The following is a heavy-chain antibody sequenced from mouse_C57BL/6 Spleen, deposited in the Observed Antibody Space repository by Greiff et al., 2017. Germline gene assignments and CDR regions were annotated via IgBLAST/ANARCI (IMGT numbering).Heavy chain of an antibody. J-gene: IGHJ4*01. CDR2: IYPRSGNT. Sequence: QVQLQQSGAELARPGASVKLSCKASGYTFTSYGISWVKQRTGQGLEWIGEIYPRSGNTYYNEKFKGKATLTADKSSSTAYMELRSLTSEDSAVYFCARSEALLRDYYAMDYWGQGTSVTVSS. CDR3: ARSEALLRDYYAMDY. D-gene: IGHD1-1*01. V-gene: IGHV1-81*01. CDR1: GYTFTSYG.